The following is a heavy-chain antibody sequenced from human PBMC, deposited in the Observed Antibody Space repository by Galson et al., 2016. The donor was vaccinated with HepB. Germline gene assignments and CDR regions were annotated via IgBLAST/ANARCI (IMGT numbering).Heavy chain of an antibody. V-gene: IGHV3-9*01. CDR1: EFLFKDYA. CDR3: AQDKASMPVGATNFQH. CDR2: IRWHSRRI. J-gene: IGHJ1*01. D-gene: IGHD1-26*01. Sequence: SLRISCEGSEFLFKDYAIHWGGHAPVTAEDRVSIIRWHSRRIGYAEFVKGRFTISRDNAKNSLYLQMNSLRAEDTAFYYCAQDKASMPVGATNFQHWGQGTLVTVSS.